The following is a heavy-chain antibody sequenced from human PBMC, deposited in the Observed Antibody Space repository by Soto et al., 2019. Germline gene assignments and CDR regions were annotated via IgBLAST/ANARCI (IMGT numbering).Heavy chain of an antibody. CDR3: ARGSFGVDRSVDY. CDR1: GGSISSGDYY. J-gene: IGHJ4*02. V-gene: IGHV4-30-4*01. D-gene: IGHD3-3*01. CDR2: IYYSGST. Sequence: QVQLQESGPGLVKPSQTLSLTCTVSGGSISSGDYYWSWIRQPPGKGLGWIGYIYYSGSTYYNPSLKSRVTISVDTSKNQFSLKLSSVTAADTAVYYCARGSFGVDRSVDYWGQGTLVTVSS.